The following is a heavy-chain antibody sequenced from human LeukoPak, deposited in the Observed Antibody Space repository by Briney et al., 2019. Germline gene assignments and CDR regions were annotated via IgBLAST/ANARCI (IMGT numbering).Heavy chain of an antibody. D-gene: IGHD3-10*01. V-gene: IGHV1-69*02. J-gene: IGHJ4*02. Sequence: GASVSVSCKASGGTSSSYTINWVRQAPGQGLEWMGRIIPILGITNYAQKFQGRVTITADTSTSTAYLDLNTLRSEDTAVYYCATSRGSYSSAADYWGQGTLVTVSS. CDR3: ATSRGSYSSAADY. CDR1: GGTSSSYT. CDR2: IIPILGIT.